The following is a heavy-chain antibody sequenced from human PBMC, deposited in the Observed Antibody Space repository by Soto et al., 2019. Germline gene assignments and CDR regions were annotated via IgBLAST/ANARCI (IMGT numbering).Heavy chain of an antibody. CDR1: GNTFTSYA. J-gene: IGHJ6*02. CDR3: ARAGSSTWYCYRMDV. V-gene: IGHV1-3*01. D-gene: IGHD6-13*01. Sequence: ASVKVSCKASGNTFTSYALNWVRQAPGQRLEWMGWVNAGNGNTKYSQNFQGRVTITRDTSATTAYMGLSSLRSEDTAVYFCARAGSSTWYCYRMDVWGQGTTVTVSS. CDR2: VNAGNGNT.